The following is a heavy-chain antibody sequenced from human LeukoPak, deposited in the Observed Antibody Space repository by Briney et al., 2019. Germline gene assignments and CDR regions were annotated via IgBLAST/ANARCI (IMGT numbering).Heavy chain of an antibody. CDR1: GGSITSDS. V-gene: IGHV4-59*01. CDR2: ISHSGRT. D-gene: IGHD2/OR15-2a*01. Sequence: PSGTLSLTCTVSGGSITSDSWTWVRQPPGKGLEWIGYISHSGRTSSSPSLKSRVTMSVDPSKKRVSLKLTSVTAADAAVYYCATHDSATHTLNYWGQGTLVSVSS. CDR3: ATHDSATHTLNY. J-gene: IGHJ4*02.